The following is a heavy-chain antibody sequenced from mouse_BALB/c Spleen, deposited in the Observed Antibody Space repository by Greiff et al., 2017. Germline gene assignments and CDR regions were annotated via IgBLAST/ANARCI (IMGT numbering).Heavy chain of an antibody. CDR1: GFSFTGYG. Sequence: QVQLQESGPGLVAPSQTLSLTCTVSGFSFTGYGVNWVRQPPGKGLEWLGIICGDGSTDYNTALKTRLGISKDNSKSQVFLQMNTLKTDDTATYYCARGVKAMDYWGQGTSVTVSS. J-gene: IGHJ4*01. CDR2: ICGDGST. V-gene: IGHV2-6-7*01. D-gene: IGHD2-2*01. CDR3: ARGVKAMDY.